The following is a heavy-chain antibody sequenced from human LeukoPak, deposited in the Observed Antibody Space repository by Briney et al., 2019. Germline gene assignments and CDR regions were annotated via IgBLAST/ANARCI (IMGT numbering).Heavy chain of an antibody. CDR3: ARNLGYCSGGSCPRSYYYYMDV. CDR2: INPNSGGT. CDR1: GYTFTTYY. D-gene: IGHD2-15*01. Sequence: GASVKVSCKASGYTFTTYYMHWVRQAPGQGLEWMGWINPNSGGTNYAQKFQGRVTMTRDTSISTAYMELSRLRSDDTAVYYCARNLGYCSGGSCPRSYYYYMDVWGKGTTVTISS. J-gene: IGHJ6*03. V-gene: IGHV1-2*02.